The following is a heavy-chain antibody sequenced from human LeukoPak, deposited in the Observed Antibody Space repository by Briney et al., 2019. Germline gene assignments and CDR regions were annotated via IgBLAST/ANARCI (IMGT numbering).Heavy chain of an antibody. CDR3: ARVRVVVPAAPMDY. V-gene: IGHV3-21*01. D-gene: IGHD2-2*01. J-gene: IGHJ4*02. CDR2: ISSSSSYI. Sequence: PGGSLRPSCAASGFTFSSYSMNWVRQAPGKGLEWVSSISSSSSYIYYADSVKGRFTISRDNAKNSLYLQMNSLRAEDTAVYYCARVRVVVPAAPMDYWGQGTLVTVSS. CDR1: GFTFSSYS.